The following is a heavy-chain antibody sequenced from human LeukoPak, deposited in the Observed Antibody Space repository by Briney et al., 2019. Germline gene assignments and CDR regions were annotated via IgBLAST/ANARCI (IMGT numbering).Heavy chain of an antibody. V-gene: IGHV3-30*18. CDR3: AKDLSYNWNDEGDYYYYGMDV. Sequence: PGRSLRLSCAASGFTFSSYGMHWVRQAPGKGLEWVAVISYDGINKYYADSVKGRFTISRNNSKNTLYLQMNSLRAEDTAVYYCAKDLSYNWNDEGDYYYYGMDVWGQGTTVTVSS. D-gene: IGHD1-1*01. CDR1: GFTFSSYG. CDR2: ISYDGINK. J-gene: IGHJ6*02.